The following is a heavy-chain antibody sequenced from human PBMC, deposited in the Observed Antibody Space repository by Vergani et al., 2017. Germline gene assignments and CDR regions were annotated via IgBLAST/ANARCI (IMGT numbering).Heavy chain of an antibody. J-gene: IGHJ4*02. D-gene: IGHD1-26*01. CDR2: ILGSGTA. Sequence: QLQLQESGPGLVKPPGTLSLTCAVSCDSISSNNCWTWVRQPPGKGLEWIGDILGSGTANYNSSFQGRVSMSVATSKNQFSLTLSSVNATDTAVYYCARGSRAAGYSGTDSWGQGTRVTVSS. CDR1: CDSISSNNC. V-gene: IGHV4-4*03. CDR3: ARGSRAAGYSGTDS.